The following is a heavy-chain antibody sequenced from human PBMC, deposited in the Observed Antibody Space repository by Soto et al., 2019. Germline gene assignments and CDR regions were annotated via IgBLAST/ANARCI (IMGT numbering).Heavy chain of an antibody. CDR2: ISGFGDTT. J-gene: IGHJ6*02. D-gene: IGHD6-13*01. V-gene: IGHV3-23*01. Sequence: GGSLRLSCTASGFAFNSHAMSWVRQAPGKGLEWVAAISGFGDTTYYADSVKGRFTISRDNSKNTLYLQMNSLRAEDTAVYYCAKDRLRAGTSYYYYGMDVWGQGTTVTVSS. CDR3: AKDRLRAGTSYYYYGMDV. CDR1: GFAFNSHA.